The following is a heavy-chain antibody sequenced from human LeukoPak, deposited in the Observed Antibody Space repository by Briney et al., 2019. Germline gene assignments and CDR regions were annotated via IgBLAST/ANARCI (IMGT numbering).Heavy chain of an antibody. Sequence: ASVKVSCKASGYTFITSDISWVRQAPGQGLEWMGWISAYNGNTNYAQKIQGRLTMTTDTSTNTAYMELRSLRSDDTAVYCCARSAVADTLSAYYFDYWGQGTLVTVSS. J-gene: IGHJ4*02. V-gene: IGHV1-18*01. CDR1: GYTFITSD. CDR2: ISAYNGNT. D-gene: IGHD6-19*01. CDR3: ARSAVADTLSAYYFDY.